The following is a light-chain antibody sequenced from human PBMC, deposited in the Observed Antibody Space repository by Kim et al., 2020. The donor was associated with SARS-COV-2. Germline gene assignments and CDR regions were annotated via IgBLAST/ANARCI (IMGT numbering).Light chain of an antibody. J-gene: IGLJ1*01. V-gene: IGLV2-14*03. Sequence: QSALTQPPSVSGSPGQSITISCTGTSSDVGGYNYVSWYQQHPGKAPKLMIYNVSNRPSVLSNRSSGSKSGNTASLTISGLQAEDEADYYGSSYTSSSTLDVFGSGTKVTVL. CDR2: NVS. CDR3: SSYTSSSTLDV. CDR1: SSDVGGYNY.